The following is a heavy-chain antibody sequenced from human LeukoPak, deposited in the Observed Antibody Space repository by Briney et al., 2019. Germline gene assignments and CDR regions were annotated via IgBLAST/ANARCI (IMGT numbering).Heavy chain of an antibody. Sequence: SETLSLTCTASGGSISSYYWSWIRQPPGKGLEWIGYIYYSGSTNYNPSLKSRVTISVDTSKNQFSLKLSSVTAADTAVYYCARARRDYTIFGVVSWFDPWGQGTLVTVSS. CDR3: ARARRDYTIFGVVSWFDP. V-gene: IGHV4-59*01. J-gene: IGHJ5*02. CDR2: IYYSGST. CDR1: GGSISSYY. D-gene: IGHD3-3*01.